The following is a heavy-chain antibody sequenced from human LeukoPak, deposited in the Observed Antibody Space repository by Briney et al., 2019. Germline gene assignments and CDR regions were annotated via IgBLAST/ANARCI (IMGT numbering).Heavy chain of an antibody. CDR1: GFTFSSYG. CDR2: IWYDGSNI. D-gene: IGHD2-8*01. V-gene: IGHV3-33*06. Sequence: PGRSLRLSCAASGFTFSSYGMHWVCQGPPKGQEWGAVIWYDGSNIYYADSVKGRFTISRDNSKNTLYLQMNSLRAEDTAVYYCAKIALLQGMEAFNIWGQGTMVTVPS. J-gene: IGHJ3*02. CDR3: AKIALLQGMEAFNI.